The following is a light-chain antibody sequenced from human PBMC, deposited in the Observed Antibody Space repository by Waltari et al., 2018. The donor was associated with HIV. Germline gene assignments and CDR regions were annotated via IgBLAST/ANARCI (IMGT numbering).Light chain of an antibody. J-gene: IGLJ2*01. V-gene: IGLV2-8*01. CDR1: KGDFGPNDD. CDR2: EVT. Sequence: QSALTQPPTAPGSPGHSVTFSCTRTKGDFGPNDDVPWYQQHPAKAPKLVISEVTKRSSGVSDRFSGSKSGNTAFLTVSGLQAEDEADYYCSSFANRDGFYVLFGGGTRLTVL. CDR3: SSFANRDGFYVL.